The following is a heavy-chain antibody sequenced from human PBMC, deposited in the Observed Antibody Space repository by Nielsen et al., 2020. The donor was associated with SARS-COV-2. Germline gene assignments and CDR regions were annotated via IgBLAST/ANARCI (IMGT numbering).Heavy chain of an antibody. CDR1: GYSFNNYW. CDR2: INPGDSDT. CDR3: ARHTYYYDTTGYKHLDY. J-gene: IGHJ4*02. V-gene: IGHV5-51*01. D-gene: IGHD3-22*01. Sequence: GESLKISCKGSGYSFNNYWIGWVRQMPGRGLEWMGIINPGDSDTKYSPSFQGQVTMSADKSISTAYLQWSSLKASDTAMYYCARHTYYYDTTGYKHLDYWGQGTLVTVSS.